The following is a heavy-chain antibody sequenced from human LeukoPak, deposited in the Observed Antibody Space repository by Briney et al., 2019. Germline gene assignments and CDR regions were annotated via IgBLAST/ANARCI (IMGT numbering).Heavy chain of an antibody. V-gene: IGHV3-21*01. J-gene: IGHJ4*02. D-gene: IGHD3-22*01. Sequence: GGSLRISCAASGFTFSGYSMNWVRQAPGKGLEWVSSISSSSSYIYYADSVKGRFTISRDNAKNSLYLQMNSLRAEDTAVYYCASSYDSSNYYGFDYWGQGTLVTVSS. CDR1: GFTFSGYS. CDR2: ISSSSSYI. CDR3: ASSYDSSNYYGFDY.